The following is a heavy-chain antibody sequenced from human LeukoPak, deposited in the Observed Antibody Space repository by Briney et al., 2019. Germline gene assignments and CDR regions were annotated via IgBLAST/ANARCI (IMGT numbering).Heavy chain of an antibody. CDR2: IWYDGSNK. Sequence: GGSPRLSCAASGFTFSSYGMHWVRQAPGKGLEWVAVIWYDGSNKYYADSVKGRLTISRDNSKNTLYLQMNSLRAEDTAVYYCARLDCSGGSCYSYSHYYYYYGMDVWGQGTTVTVSS. D-gene: IGHD2-15*01. CDR3: ARLDCSGGSCYSYSHYYYYYGMDV. CDR1: GFTFSSYG. V-gene: IGHV3-33*01. J-gene: IGHJ6*02.